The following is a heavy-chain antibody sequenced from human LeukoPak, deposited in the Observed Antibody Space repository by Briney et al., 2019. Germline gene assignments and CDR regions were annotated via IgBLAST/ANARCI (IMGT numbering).Heavy chain of an antibody. CDR3: ARDEYGSGNMDV. Sequence: GGSLRLSCAASGFTVSSNYMSWVRQAPGKGLEWVSVIYTSGSTYYADSVKARFTISRDNSKNTLYLQMNSLRAEDTAVYYCARDEYGSGNMDVWGQGTTVTVSS. D-gene: IGHD3-10*01. V-gene: IGHV3-66*01. J-gene: IGHJ6*02. CDR1: GFTVSSNY. CDR2: IYTSGST.